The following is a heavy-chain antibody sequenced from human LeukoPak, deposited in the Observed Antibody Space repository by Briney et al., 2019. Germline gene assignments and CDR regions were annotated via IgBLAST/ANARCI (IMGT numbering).Heavy chain of an antibody. D-gene: IGHD1-1*01. J-gene: IGHJ6*04. Sequence: PSETLSLTCAVYGGSFSGYYWSWIRQPPGKGLEWIGEINHSGSTNYNPSLKSRVTISVDTSKNQFSLKLSSVTAADTAVYYCARERRYNWNRAMSGNYYYYGMDVWGKGTTVTVSS. CDR2: INHSGST. CDR3: ARERRYNWNRAMSGNYYYYGMDV. CDR1: GGSFSGYY. V-gene: IGHV4-34*01.